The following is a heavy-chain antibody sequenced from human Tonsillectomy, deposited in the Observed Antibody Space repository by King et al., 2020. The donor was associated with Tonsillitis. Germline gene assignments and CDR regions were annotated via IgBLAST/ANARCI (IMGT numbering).Heavy chain of an antibody. Sequence: QLVQSGGGLVKPGGSLRLSCAASGFTFSAYSMNWVRQAPGKGLEWGSSISPTSGYIYYADSMKGRFTSPRHNAKNSLYPQMKSLRAEDTAVYYCARGNSGNYQWGDAFDIWGQGTMVTVSS. CDR2: ISPTSGYI. V-gene: IGHV3-21*01. J-gene: IGHJ3*02. CDR3: ARGNSGNYQWGDAFDI. D-gene: IGHD1-26*01. CDR1: GFTFSAYS.